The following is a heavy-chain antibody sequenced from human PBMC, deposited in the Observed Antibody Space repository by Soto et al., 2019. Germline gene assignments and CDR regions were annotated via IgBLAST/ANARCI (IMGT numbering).Heavy chain of an antibody. J-gene: IGHJ3*02. Sequence: GGSLRLSCAASGFTFSSYAMHWVRQAPGKGLEWVAVISYDGSNKYYADSVKGRFTISRDNSKNTLYLQMNSLRAEDTAVYYCARRGEALRFFAGALVFDIGGKGKMVTFSS. CDR1: GFTFSSYA. V-gene: IGHV3-30-3*01. CDR2: ISYDGSNK. CDR3: ARRGEALRFFAGALVFDI. D-gene: IGHD3-3*01.